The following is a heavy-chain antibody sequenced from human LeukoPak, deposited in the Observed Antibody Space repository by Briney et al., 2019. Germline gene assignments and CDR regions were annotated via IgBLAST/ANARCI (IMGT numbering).Heavy chain of an antibody. CDR1: GYSLTELS. J-gene: IGHJ6*02. CDR2: FDPEDGET. Sequence: ASVKVSCKVSGYSLTELSMHWVRQAPGKGLEWMGGFDPEDGETIYAQKFQGRVTMTEDTSTDTAYMELSSLRSEDTAVYYCATGSRDAYCSGGSCFARHYYYYYGMDVWGQGTTVTVSS. V-gene: IGHV1-24*01. D-gene: IGHD2-15*01. CDR3: ATGSRDAYCSGGSCFARHYYYYYGMDV.